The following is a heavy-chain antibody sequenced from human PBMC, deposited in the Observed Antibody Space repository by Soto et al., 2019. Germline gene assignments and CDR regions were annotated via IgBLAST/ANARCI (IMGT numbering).Heavy chain of an antibody. V-gene: IGHV1-58*01. CDR3: AAGYCSGGSCYSHDAFDI. D-gene: IGHD2-15*01. J-gene: IGHJ3*02. CDR1: GFAFSVAP. Sequence: KTAGFAFSVAPVQWLRHTNRQRLEWIGWIVVGSGNTNYAQKFQERVTITRDMSTSTAYMELSSLRSEDTAVYYCAAGYCSGGSCYSHDAFDIWGQGTMVTVSS. CDR2: IVVGSGNT.